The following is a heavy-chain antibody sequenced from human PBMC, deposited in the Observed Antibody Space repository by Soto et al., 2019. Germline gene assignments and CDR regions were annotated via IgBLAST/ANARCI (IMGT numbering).Heavy chain of an antibody. CDR2: TNSDGTDS. Sequence: PWGSLRLSCASAGFDFGDYAMQWFRQVPGKGLEWVSLTNSDGTDSYYMDSVKGRFTISRDNAKSTLYLQMDRLRPEDTALYFCAKSLYYYDSSPLDNWGQGTLVTVYS. CDR1: GFDFGDYA. J-gene: IGHJ4*02. CDR3: AKSLYYYDSSPLDN. V-gene: IGHV3-43D*04. D-gene: IGHD3-22*01.